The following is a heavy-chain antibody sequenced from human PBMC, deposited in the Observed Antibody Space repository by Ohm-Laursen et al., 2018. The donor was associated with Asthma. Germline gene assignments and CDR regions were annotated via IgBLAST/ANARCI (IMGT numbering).Heavy chain of an antibody. D-gene: IGHD3-9*01. CDR1: GGSVSGYY. CDR2: MFSSGGA. CDR3: ARLDWAQSMFDS. J-gene: IGHJ4*02. V-gene: IGHV4-59*02. Sequence: SETLSLTCAVFGGSVSGYYWTWVRQPAGRELEWIAYMFSSGGANYNPSLKSRVTLSTDTSTNQVSLRLSSVTAADTAVYFCARLDWAQSMFDSWGQGTLVTVSS.